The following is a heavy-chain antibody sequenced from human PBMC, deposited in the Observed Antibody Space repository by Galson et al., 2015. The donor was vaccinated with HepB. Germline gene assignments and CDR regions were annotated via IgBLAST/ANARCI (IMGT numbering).Heavy chain of an antibody. CDR3: ARDIARVGYWYFDL. Sequence: CAISGDSVSSHSAAWNWIRQSPSRGLEWLGRTYYRSKWYNDYAVSVKSRITINPDTSKNQFSLQLNSVTPEDTAVYYCARDIARVGYWYFDLWGRGTLVTVSS. D-gene: IGHD6-13*01. V-gene: IGHV6-1*01. J-gene: IGHJ2*01. CDR2: TYYRSKWYN. CDR1: GDSVSSHSAA.